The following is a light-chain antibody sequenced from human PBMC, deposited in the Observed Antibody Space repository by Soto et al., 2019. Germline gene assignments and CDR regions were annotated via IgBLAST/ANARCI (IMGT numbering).Light chain of an antibody. CDR2: GVS. Sequence: EIVLTQSPGTLSLSPGERATLSCRASQSGRDMYLAWYQQKPGQPPRLLIYGVSSRAYGIPDRFSGSGSGTDFTLTISRLEPEDFAVYYCQQYNNWPRTFGQGTKVDIK. CDR3: QQYNNWPRT. CDR1: QSGRDMY. V-gene: IGKV3-20*01. J-gene: IGKJ1*01.